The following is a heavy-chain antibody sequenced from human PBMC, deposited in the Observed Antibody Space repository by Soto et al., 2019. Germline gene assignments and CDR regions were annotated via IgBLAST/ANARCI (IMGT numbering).Heavy chain of an antibody. Sequence: QVQLVQSGAEVKKPGASVKVSCKASGYTFTSYAMHWVRQAPGQRLEWMGWINAGNGNTKYSQKFQGRVTLTRDTTASTAYMELNSLRSEDTAVYYCARPRATVVTPYYDYYYGMDVWGQVTTVTVSS. D-gene: IGHD4-17*01. CDR2: INAGNGNT. CDR1: GYTFTSYA. CDR3: ARPRATVVTPYYDYYYGMDV. J-gene: IGHJ6*02. V-gene: IGHV1-3*01.